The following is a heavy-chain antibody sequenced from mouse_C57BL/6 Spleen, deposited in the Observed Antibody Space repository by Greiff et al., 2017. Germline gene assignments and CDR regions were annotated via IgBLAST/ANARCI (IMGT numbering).Heavy chain of an antibody. CDR1: GFNIKDDY. D-gene: IGHD2-5*01. CDR3: TRGDSNYIDY. V-gene: IGHV14-4*01. Sequence: VQLQQSGAELVRPGASVKLSCTASGFNIKDDYMHWVKQRPEQGLEWIGWIDPENGDTEYASKFQGKATITADTSSNTAYLQLSSLTSEDTAVYYCTRGDSNYIDYWGQGTTLTVSS. CDR2: IDPENGDT. J-gene: IGHJ2*01.